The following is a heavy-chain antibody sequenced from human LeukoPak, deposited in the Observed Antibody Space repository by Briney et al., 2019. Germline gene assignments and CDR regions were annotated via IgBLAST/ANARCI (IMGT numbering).Heavy chain of an antibody. CDR3: ARILYSSGWHDHFDY. V-gene: IGHV3-7*02. Sequence: GGSLRLSCAASGFTFSNYWMIWVRQAPGKGLEWVANIKQDGSEKRYADSVRGRFTVSRDNAHTSLYLQMSSLRAEGTAVYYCARILYSSGWHDHFDYWGQGTLVTVSS. CDR2: IKQDGSEK. CDR1: GFTFSNYW. D-gene: IGHD6-19*01. J-gene: IGHJ4*02.